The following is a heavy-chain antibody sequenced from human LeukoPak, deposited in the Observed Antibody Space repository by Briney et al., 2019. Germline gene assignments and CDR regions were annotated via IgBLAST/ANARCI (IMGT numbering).Heavy chain of an antibody. Sequence: ASVKVSCKASGYTFTGFYMHWVRQAPGQGLEWVGIINPSGGSTSYAQKFQGRVTMTRDTSTSTVYMELSSLRFEDTAVYYCARGRDLITMVRGVIMGSFDYWGQGTLVTVSS. V-gene: IGHV1-46*01. J-gene: IGHJ4*02. CDR3: ARGRDLITMVRGVIMGSFDY. CDR2: INPSGGST. D-gene: IGHD3-10*01. CDR1: GYTFTGFY.